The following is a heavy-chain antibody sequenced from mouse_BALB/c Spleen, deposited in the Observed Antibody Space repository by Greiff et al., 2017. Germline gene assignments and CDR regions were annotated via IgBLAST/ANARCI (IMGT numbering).Heavy chain of an antibody. CDR1: GFTFSSYT. CDR3: ARPYGNYGGAFDD. Sequence: EVKVVESGGGLVKPGGSLKLSCAASGFTFSSYTMSWVRQTPEKRLEWVATISSGGGNTYYPDSVKGRFTISRDNAKNNLYLQMSSLRSEDTALYYCARPYGNYGGAFDDWGQGTTLTVSS. CDR2: ISSGGGNT. J-gene: IGHJ2*01. V-gene: IGHV5-9*03. D-gene: IGHD2-1*01.